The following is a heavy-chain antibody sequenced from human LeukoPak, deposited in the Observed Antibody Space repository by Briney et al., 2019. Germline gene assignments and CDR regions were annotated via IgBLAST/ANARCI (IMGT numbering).Heavy chain of an antibody. D-gene: IGHD2-15*01. Sequence: PGGSLRLSCAASGFAFTSYAMNWVRQAPGKGLEWVSSISRGGDSTYYADSVKGRFTISRDNSKNTVFLQMNSLRAEDTAVYYCTRGSLGVEVVAATPPPYYYNGMDVWGQGTTVTVSS. CDR3: TRGSLGVEVVAATPPPYYYNGMDV. V-gene: IGHV3-23*01. J-gene: IGHJ6*02. CDR1: GFAFTSYA. CDR2: ISRGGDST.